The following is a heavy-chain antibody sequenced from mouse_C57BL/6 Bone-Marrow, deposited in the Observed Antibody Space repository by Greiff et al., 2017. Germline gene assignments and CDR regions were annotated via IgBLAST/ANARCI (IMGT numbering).Heavy chain of an antibody. V-gene: IGHV5-4*01. J-gene: IGHJ4*01. CDR3: ARLNWDYAMDY. D-gene: IGHD4-1*01. CDR1: GFTFSSYA. CDR2: ISDGGSYT. Sequence: EVQLVESGGGLVKPGGSLKLSCAASGFTFSSYAMSWVRQTPEKRLEWVATISDGGSYTYYPDNVKGRFTISRDNAKNNLYLQMSHLKSEDTAMDYCARLNWDYAMDYWGQGTSVTVSS.